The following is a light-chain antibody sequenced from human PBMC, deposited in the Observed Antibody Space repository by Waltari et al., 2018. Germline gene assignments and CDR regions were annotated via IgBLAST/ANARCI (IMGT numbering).Light chain of an antibody. CDR3: QQYYSHPPT. Sequence: AIRITQSPSSLPASTGDRVAITCRASQGIRSYLAWYQQKPVKAPKFLIYAASTLQSGVPSRFSGSGSGTDFTLTISCLQSEDFASYYCQQYYSHPPTFGQGTKVENK. V-gene: IGKV1-8*01. CDR1: QGIRSY. J-gene: IGKJ1*01. CDR2: AAS.